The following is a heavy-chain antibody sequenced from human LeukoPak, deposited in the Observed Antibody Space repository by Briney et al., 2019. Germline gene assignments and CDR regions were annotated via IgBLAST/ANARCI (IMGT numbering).Heavy chain of an antibody. CDR3: ARGPSWYFYDSSGFLFDY. J-gene: IGHJ4*02. CDR2: ISPYDGNT. D-gene: IGHD3-22*01. Sequence: ASVKVSCKASGYTFTNFVISWVRQAPGQGLEWMGRISPYDGNTNYAQRLQGRVTMTSDTSTSTAYMDLRSLRSDDTALYYCARGPSWYFYDSSGFLFDYWGQGTLVTVSS. V-gene: IGHV1-18*01. CDR1: GYTFTNFV.